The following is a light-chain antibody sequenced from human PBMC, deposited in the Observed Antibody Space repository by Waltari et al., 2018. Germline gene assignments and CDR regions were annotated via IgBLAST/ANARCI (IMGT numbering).Light chain of an antibody. CDR1: QTISSW. J-gene: IGKJ4*01. CDR2: DAS. CDR3: QQYNSYLRT. V-gene: IGKV1-5*01. Sequence: DIQITQSPSTLSASVGYRVTIPCRASQTISSWLAWYQQKPGKAPNLLIYDASSLESGVPSRFSGSGSGTEFTLTISSLQPDDFAIYYCQQYNSYLRTFGGGTKVEIK.